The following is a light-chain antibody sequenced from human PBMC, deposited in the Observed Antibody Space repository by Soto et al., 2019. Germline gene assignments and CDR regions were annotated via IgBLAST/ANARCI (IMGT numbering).Light chain of an antibody. CDR2: GNS. J-gene: IGLJ2*01. V-gene: IGLV1-40*01. CDR1: SSNIGAGYD. CDR3: QSYDSSLTAVV. Sequence: QPVLTQPPSVSGAPGQRVTISCTGSSSNIGAGYDVHWYQQFPGTAPKLLMYGNSNRPSGVPDRFSGSKSGTSASLAITGLQAEDEADYYCQSYDSSLTAVVFGGGTKLTVL.